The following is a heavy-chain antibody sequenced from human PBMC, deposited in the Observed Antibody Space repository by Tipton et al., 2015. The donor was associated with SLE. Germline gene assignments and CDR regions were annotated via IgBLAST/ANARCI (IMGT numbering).Heavy chain of an antibody. Sequence: TLSLTCAVYGGSFSGYYWSWIRQPPGKGLEWIGEINHSGSTNYNPSLKSRVTISVDTSKNQFSLKLSSVTAADTAVYYCARGLSDFDYWGQVTLVTVSS. CDR2: INHSGST. CDR1: GGSFSGYY. J-gene: IGHJ4*02. V-gene: IGHV4-34*01. CDR3: ARGLSDFDY.